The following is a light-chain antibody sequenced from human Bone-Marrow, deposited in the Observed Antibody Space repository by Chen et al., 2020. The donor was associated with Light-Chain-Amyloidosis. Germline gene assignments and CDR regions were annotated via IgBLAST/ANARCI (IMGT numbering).Light chain of an antibody. CDR1: SSNIGSNY. J-gene: IGLJ3*02. CDR3: ATWDDSLSHLWV. V-gene: IGLV1-47*01. CDR2: RDD. Sequence: QSVVTQPPSASGTPGQRVTISCSGSSSNIGSNYVYWYQHFPGAAPKLLLYRDDERPSGVPDRFSVSKSGTSASLAISGLRSEDEADYYCATWDDSLSHLWVFGGGTKLTVL.